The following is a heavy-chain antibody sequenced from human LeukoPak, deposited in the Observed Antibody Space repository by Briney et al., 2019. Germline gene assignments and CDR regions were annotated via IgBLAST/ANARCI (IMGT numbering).Heavy chain of an antibody. V-gene: IGHV4-59*01. CDR3: AGDTVGFDS. J-gene: IGHJ4*02. Sequence: SETLSLTCTISGGSISSYYWSWIRQPPGKGLEWIGYIYYSGSTNYNPSLKSRVTISVDTSKNQFSLKLRSVTAADTAVYYCAGDTVGFDSWGQGTLVTVSS. D-gene: IGHD4-23*01. CDR2: IYYSGST. CDR1: GGSISSYY.